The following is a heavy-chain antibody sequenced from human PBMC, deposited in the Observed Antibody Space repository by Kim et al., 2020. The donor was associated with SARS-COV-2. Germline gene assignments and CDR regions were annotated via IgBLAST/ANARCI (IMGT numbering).Heavy chain of an antibody. CDR3: AKAKPHSRLGHSFDY. V-gene: IGHV3-9*01. CDR1: GFTFDDYA. D-gene: IGHD6-19*01. CDR2: ISWNSGSI. J-gene: IGHJ4*02. Sequence: GGSLRLSCAASGFTFDDYAMHWVRQAPGKGLEWVSGISWNSGSIGYADSVKGRFTISRDNAKNSLYLQMNSLRAEDTALYYCAKAKPHSRLGHSFDYWGQGTLVTVSS.